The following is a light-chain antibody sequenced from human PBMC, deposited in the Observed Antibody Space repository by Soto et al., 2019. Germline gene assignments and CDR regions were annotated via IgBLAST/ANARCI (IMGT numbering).Light chain of an antibody. Sequence: STLSASVGDRVTITCRASQTITSWLAWYQQKPGKVPNLLISDASALQSGVPSRFSGSGSGTEFTLTISSLQPDDFATYYCQQYNSYPLTFGGGTKVDIK. CDR3: QQYNSYPLT. V-gene: IGKV1-5*01. J-gene: IGKJ4*01. CDR2: DAS. CDR1: QTITSW.